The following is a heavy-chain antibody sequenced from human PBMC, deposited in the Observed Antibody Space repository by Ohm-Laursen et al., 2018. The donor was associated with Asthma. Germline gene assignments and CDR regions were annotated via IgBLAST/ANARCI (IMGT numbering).Heavy chain of an antibody. Sequence: SVKVSCKASGGTFSSYAISWVRQAPGQGLEWMGRINPNSGGTNYAQKFQGRVTMTRDTSISTAYMELSRLRSDDTAVYYCARWGGYCSSATCAVGSFDYWGQGTLVTVSS. CDR1: GGTFSSYA. CDR2: INPNSGGT. CDR3: ARWGGYCSSATCAVGSFDY. V-gene: IGHV1-2*06. J-gene: IGHJ4*02. D-gene: IGHD2-2*01.